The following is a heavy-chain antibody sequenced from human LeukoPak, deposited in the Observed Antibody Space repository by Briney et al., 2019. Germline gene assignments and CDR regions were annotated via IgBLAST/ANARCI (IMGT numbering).Heavy chain of an antibody. Sequence: GASLRLSCAASGFIFSNYAMYWVRQAPGKGLEWVSAISGRSGSTYYADSVKGQFTIPRDSSKNTLYLQMNSLRADDTAVYYCAKWGDYDVLTGYYVSDFWGQGTLVTVSS. CDR1: GFIFSNYA. CDR2: ISGRSGST. J-gene: IGHJ4*02. CDR3: AKWGDYDVLTGYYVSDF. V-gene: IGHV3-23*01. D-gene: IGHD3-9*01.